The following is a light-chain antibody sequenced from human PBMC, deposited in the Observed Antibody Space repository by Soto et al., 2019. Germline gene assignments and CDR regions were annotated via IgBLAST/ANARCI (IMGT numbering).Light chain of an antibody. CDR2: SNS. Sequence: QSVLTQPPSASGTPGQRVTISCSGSSSNIATKSVNWYQQLPGTAPKLLIYSNSQRSSGVPDRFSGSKSGTSASLAIRGLQSEDEADYYCQSYDSSFVLFGGGTKLTVL. V-gene: IGLV1-44*01. CDR1: SSNIATKS. CDR3: QSYDSSFVL. J-gene: IGLJ2*01.